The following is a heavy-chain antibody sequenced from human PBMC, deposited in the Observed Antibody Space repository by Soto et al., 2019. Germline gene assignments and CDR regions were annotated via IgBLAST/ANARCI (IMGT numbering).Heavy chain of an antibody. J-gene: IGHJ4*02. V-gene: IGHV1-69*06. D-gene: IGHD2-21*01. CDR3: ASKAACGGNCYAFDS. Sequence: QVYLVQSGAEVKKPGSSVKISCKASGGIFSSNTINWVRQAAGQGLEWMGGIIPLFGTANYAEKFQGRVTITADKSTTTECMELTGLRSEDTAVYYCASKAACGGNCYAFDSWGQGTLVTVSS. CDR1: GGIFSSNT. CDR2: IIPLFGTA.